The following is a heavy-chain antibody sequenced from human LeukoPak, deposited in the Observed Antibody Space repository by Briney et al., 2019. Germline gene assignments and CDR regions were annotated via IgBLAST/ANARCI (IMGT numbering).Heavy chain of an antibody. V-gene: IGHV4-30-4*01. CDR1: GGSISSGAYY. CDR2: IYYSGST. J-gene: IGHJ4*02. Sequence: SETLSLTCTVSGGSISSGAYYWSWIRQPPGKGLEWIGYIYYSGSTYYNPSLKSRVTISVDTSKNQFSLKLSSVTAADTAVYYGARGWVNYSTFDYWGQGTLVTVSS. D-gene: IGHD2-15*01. CDR3: ARGWVNYSTFDY.